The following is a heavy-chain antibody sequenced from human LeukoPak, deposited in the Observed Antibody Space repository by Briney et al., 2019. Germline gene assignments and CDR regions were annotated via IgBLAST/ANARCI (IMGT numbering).Heavy chain of an antibody. D-gene: IGHD5-18*01. V-gene: IGHV3-23*01. J-gene: IGHJ6*02. CDR3: AKDGQLWLGYYCYGMDV. CDR1: GFTFSSYA. CDR2: ISGSGGST. Sequence: GGSLRLSCAASGFTFSSYAMSWVRQAPGKGLEWVSAISGSGGSTYYADSVKGRFTISRDNSKNTLYLQMNSLRAEDTAVYYCAKDGQLWLGYYCYGMDVWGQGTTVTVSS.